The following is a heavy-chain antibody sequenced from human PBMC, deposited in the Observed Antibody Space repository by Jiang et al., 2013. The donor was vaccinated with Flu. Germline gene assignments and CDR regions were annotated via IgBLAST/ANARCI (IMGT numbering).Heavy chain of an antibody. V-gene: IGHV1-2*04. CDR3: ARSRDEVGNLFDP. D-gene: IGHD1-14*01. CDR2: INPNSGGT. J-gene: IGHJ5*02. CDR1: GYTFTGYY. Sequence: SGAEVKKPGASVKVSCKASGYTFTGYYMHWVRQAPGQGLEWMGWINPNSGGTNYAQKFQGWVTMTRDTSISTAYMELSRLRSDDTAVYYCARSRDEVGNLFDPWGQGTLVTVSS.